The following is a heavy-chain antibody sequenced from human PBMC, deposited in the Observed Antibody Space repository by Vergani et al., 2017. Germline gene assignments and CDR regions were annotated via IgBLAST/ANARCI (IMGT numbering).Heavy chain of an antibody. V-gene: IGHV1-2*02. CDR2: INPNSGGT. CDR1: GYTFTGYY. J-gene: IGHJ4*02. D-gene: IGHD4-17*01. Sequence: QVQLVQSGAEVKKPGASVKVSCKASGYTFTGYYMHWVRQAPGQGLEWMGWINPNSGGTNYATKFQGRVTMTRDTSSSTAYMELSRLRSDDTAVYYCARPHDYGDYAVDYWGQGTLVTVSS. CDR3: ARPHDYGDYAVDY.